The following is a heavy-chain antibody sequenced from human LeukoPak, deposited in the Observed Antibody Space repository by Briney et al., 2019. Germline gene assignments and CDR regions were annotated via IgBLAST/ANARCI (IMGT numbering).Heavy chain of an antibody. Sequence: ASVKVSCKASGYTFTSYGISWVRQAPGQGLEWMGWISAYNGNTNYAQKLQGRVTMTTDTSTSTAYMELRSLRSDDTAVYYCARDIGIAVAPGFDYWGQGTLVTVSS. J-gene: IGHJ4*02. CDR1: GYTFTSYG. D-gene: IGHD6-19*01. CDR2: ISAYNGNT. V-gene: IGHV1-18*01. CDR3: ARDIGIAVAPGFDY.